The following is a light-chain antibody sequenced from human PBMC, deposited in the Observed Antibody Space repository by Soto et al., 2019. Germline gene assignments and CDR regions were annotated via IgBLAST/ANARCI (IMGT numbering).Light chain of an antibody. CDR2: GAP. CDR3: QHYGRSPYT. J-gene: IGKJ2*01. V-gene: IGKV3-20*01. Sequence: ELVLTQSPGTLSLSPGERATLSCRASETISSTLLAWYQQKPGQAPRLLIYGAPNRVPGIPDRFSGRGSGTDFIFTVSRLEPEDFAVYYCQHYGRSPYTFGQGTKLEIK. CDR1: ETISSTL.